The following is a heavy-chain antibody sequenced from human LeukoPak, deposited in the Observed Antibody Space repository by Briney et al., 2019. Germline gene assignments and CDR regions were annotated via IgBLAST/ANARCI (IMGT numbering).Heavy chain of an antibody. D-gene: IGHD7-27*01. J-gene: IGHJ4*02. CDR1: GFTFSSYA. Sequence: GGSLRLSCAASGFTFSSYAMSWVRQGPGKGPEWVSAISGGGGSSYYADSVKGRFTISRDKSKNTLYLQMNSLRAEDTAVYYCAPTPGDFDYWGQGTLVTVSS. V-gene: IGHV3-23*01. CDR2: ISGGGGSS. CDR3: APTPGDFDY.